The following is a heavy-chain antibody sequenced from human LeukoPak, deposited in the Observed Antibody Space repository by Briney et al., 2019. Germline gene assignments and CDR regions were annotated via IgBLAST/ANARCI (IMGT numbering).Heavy chain of an antibody. Sequence: GGSLRLSCAASEFTFSSYWMHWVRQAPGKGLVWVSRINSDGSSTSYADSVKGRFTISRDNAKNTLHLQMNGLRAEDTAVYYCARGFTIFGVVNDAFDIWGQGTMVTVSS. CDR1: EFTFSSYW. V-gene: IGHV3-74*01. D-gene: IGHD3-3*01. CDR3: ARGFTIFGVVNDAFDI. J-gene: IGHJ3*02. CDR2: INSDGSST.